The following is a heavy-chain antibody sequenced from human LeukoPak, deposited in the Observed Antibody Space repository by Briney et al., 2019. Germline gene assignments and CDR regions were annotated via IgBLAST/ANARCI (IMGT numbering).Heavy chain of an antibody. J-gene: IGHJ6*02. CDR1: GFTFSSYW. CDR2: IKQDGSEK. CDR3: AREEVATILYLYYYYGMDV. V-gene: IGHV3-7*01. D-gene: IGHD5-12*01. Sequence: GGSLRLSCAASGFTFSSYWMSWVLQAPGKGLEWVANIKQDGSEKYYVDSVKGRFTISRDNAKNSLYLQMYSLRAEDTAVYYCAREEVATILYLYYYYGMDVWGQGTTVTVSS.